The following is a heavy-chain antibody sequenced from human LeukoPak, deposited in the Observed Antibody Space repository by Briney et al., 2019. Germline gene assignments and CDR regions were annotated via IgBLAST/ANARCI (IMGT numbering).Heavy chain of an antibody. Sequence: ASVKVSCKASGYTFTSYGISWVRQAPGQGLEWMGWISAYNGNTNYAQKLQGRGTMTTDTSTGTAYMGLRSLRSDDTAVYYCARDLNHNWNDFPVIDYWGQGTLVTVSS. D-gene: IGHD1-20*01. CDR2: ISAYNGNT. CDR1: GYTFTSYG. CDR3: ARDLNHNWNDFPVIDY. J-gene: IGHJ4*02. V-gene: IGHV1-18*01.